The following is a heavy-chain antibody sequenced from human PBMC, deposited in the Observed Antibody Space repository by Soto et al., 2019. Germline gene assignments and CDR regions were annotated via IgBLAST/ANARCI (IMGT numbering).Heavy chain of an antibody. Sequence: VQLQGSGPGLVKPSQTLSLTCTVSGXSXXXGXXXXXXIRQPPGKGLEWLGYIFYSGDTYYNPSLKSRATISLNTXRNQXSLTLXXXTXAXXXXXXXXXXXXXXDFWGQGTLVTVSS. CDR1: GXSXXXGXXX. D-gene: IGHD3-16*01. J-gene: IGHJ1*01. CDR2: IFYSGDT. V-gene: IGHV4-30-4*01. CDR3: XXXXXXXDF.